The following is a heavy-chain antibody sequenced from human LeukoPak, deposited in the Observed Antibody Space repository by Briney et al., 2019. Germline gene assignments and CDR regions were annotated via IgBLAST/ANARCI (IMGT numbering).Heavy chain of an antibody. J-gene: IGHJ6*02. V-gene: IGHV3-33*01. CDR3: AREKASQRYGMDV. D-gene: IGHD6-25*01. CDR1: GFTFSSYG. CDR2: IWYDGSNK. Sequence: GGALRLSCAASGFTFSSYGMHWVRQAPGKGLEWVAVIWYDGSNKYYAGSVKGRFTTSRDNSKNTQYLQRNSMRAEDTAVYYSAREKASQRYGMDVWGQGTTVTVSS.